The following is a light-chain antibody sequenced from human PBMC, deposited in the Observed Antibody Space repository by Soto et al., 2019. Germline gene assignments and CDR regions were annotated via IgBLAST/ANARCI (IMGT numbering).Light chain of an antibody. Sequence: EIVLTQSPGTLSLSPGERATLSCRASQTVSSSYLAWYQQKPGQAPRLLIYGAFSRATGIPDRFSGSGSGTDFTLSISRLEPEDFAVDYCQRYANSVYTFGQGTKLDIK. CDR2: GAF. CDR3: QRYANSVYT. V-gene: IGKV3-20*01. CDR1: QTVSSSY. J-gene: IGKJ2*01.